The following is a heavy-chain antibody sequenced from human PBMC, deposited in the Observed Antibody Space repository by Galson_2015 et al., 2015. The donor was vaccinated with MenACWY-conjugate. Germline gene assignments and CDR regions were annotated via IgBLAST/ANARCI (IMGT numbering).Heavy chain of an antibody. D-gene: IGHD2/OR15-2a*01. V-gene: IGHV4-59*01. J-gene: IGHJ4*02. CDR1: GGSINSYY. Sequence: ATLSLPCTVSGGSINSYYWSWIRPPPGKGLEWIGYMYYSGSANYNPSLKSRVTISVDTSKNQFSLTMTSVTAADTAVYYCARGVNLASMAGYWGQGTLVTVSS. CDR2: MYYSGSA. CDR3: ARGVNLASMAGY.